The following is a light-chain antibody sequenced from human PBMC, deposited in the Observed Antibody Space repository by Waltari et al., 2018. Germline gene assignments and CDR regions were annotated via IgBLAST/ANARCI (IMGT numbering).Light chain of an antibody. CDR1: RSNIGAGYA. CDR2: ATF. Sequence: QSVLTQPPSVSGAPGQRVTISCTGSRSNIGAGYAVHWHQQLPGTAPKLLIYATFSRPSGFPERSSGSKSGTSASLAITGLQAEDEADYYCQSYDSDLSSWVFGGGSELTVL. CDR3: QSYDSDLSSWV. V-gene: IGLV1-40*01. J-gene: IGLJ3*02.